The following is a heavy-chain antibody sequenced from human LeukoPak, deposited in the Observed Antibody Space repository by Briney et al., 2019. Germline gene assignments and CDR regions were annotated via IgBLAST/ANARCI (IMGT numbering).Heavy chain of an antibody. CDR3: AKSLRSQTTVTGFDY. Sequence: TGGSLRLSCAASGFTFSSYGMHWVRHGPGKGLEGVTFIRYDRSNKYYADPVKGRLTISRDNSKNTLYLQMNSLRAEDTAVYYCAKSLRSQTTVTGFDYWGQATLVTVSS. CDR2: IRYDRSNK. CDR1: GFTFSSYG. V-gene: IGHV3-30*02. D-gene: IGHD4-17*01. J-gene: IGHJ4*02.